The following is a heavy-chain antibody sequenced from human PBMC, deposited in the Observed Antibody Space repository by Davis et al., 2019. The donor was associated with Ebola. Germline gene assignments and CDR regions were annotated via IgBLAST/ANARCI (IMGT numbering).Heavy chain of an antibody. J-gene: IGHJ4*02. Sequence: ASVKVSCKASGYTFTSYDIDWVRQATGQGLEWMGWMNPNSGNTGYAQKFQGRVTMTRNTSISTAYMELSSLRSEDTAVYYCARELTDYIWGSYKNYFDYWGQGTLVTVSS. CDR3: ARELTDYIWGSYKNYFDY. CDR1: GYTFTSYD. V-gene: IGHV1-8*01. D-gene: IGHD3-16*01. CDR2: MNPNSGNT.